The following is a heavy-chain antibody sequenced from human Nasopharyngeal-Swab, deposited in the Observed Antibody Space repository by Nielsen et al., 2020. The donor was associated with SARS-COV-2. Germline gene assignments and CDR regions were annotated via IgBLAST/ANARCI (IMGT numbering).Heavy chain of an antibody. CDR2: TYYRSQWYS. Sequence: SPTLSLPCAISGDSVSRNNAAWNWNRQSPSRGLEWLGRTYYRSQWYSDYAVSVKSRITINPDTAKNQFSLQLNSVTPEDTAVYYCARDRGALNVWGQGTTVTVSS. D-gene: IGHD3-10*01. CDR1: GDSVSRNNAA. J-gene: IGHJ6*02. CDR3: ARDRGALNV. V-gene: IGHV6-1*01.